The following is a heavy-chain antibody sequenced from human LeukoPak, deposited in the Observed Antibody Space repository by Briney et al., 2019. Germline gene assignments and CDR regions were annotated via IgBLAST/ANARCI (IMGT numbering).Heavy chain of an antibody. J-gene: IGHJ4*02. Sequence: SETLSLTCTVSGGSISSYYWSWIRQPPGKGLEWIGYIYYSGSTNYNPSLKSRVTISVDTSKNQFSLKLSSVTAADTAVYYCASEYCSSATCRFDYWGQGTLVTVSS. D-gene: IGHD2-2*01. CDR3: ASEYCSSATCRFDY. V-gene: IGHV4-59*01. CDR1: GGSISSYY. CDR2: IYYSGST.